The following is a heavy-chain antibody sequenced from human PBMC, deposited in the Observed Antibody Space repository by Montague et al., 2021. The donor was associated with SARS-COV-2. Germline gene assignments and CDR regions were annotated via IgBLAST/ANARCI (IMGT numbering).Heavy chain of an antibody. CDR2: IYSGGDT. V-gene: IGHV3-53*01. CDR3: ARGGVGATWAFDI. Sequence: SLRRSCAASGFTVNSNYMSWVRQAPGKGLEWVALIYSGGDTTYAVSVRDRFTISRDNSKNTLYLQMNSLRVEDTAVSYCARGGVGATWAFDIWGQGTMVTASS. J-gene: IGHJ3*02. D-gene: IGHD1-26*01. CDR1: GFTVNSNY.